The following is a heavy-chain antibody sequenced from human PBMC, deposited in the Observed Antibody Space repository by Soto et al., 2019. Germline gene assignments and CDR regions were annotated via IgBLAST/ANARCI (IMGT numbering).Heavy chain of an antibody. V-gene: IGHV4-34*01. D-gene: IGHD1-26*01. CDR1: GGSFSGYY. CDR2: INHSGST. CDR3: ARGLYTTLGYYFDY. Sequence: SETLSLTCAVYGGSFSGYYWSWIRQPPGKGLEWIGEINHSGSTNYNPSLKSRVTISVDTSKNQFSLKLSSVTAADTAVYYCARGLYTTLGYYFDYWGQGTLVTV. J-gene: IGHJ4*02.